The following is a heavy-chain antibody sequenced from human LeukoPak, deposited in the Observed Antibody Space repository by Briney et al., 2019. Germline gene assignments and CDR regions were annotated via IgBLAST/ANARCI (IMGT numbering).Heavy chain of an antibody. V-gene: IGHV1-2*02. Sequence: ASVKVSCKASGYTFTGYYMHWVRQAPGQGLEWMGWINPNSGGANYAQKFQGRVTMTRDTSISTAYMELSRLRSDDTAVYYCARDQRVRDAFDIWGQGTMVTVSS. J-gene: IGHJ3*02. CDR1: GYTFTGYY. CDR3: ARDQRVRDAFDI. CDR2: INPNSGGA. D-gene: IGHD3-22*01.